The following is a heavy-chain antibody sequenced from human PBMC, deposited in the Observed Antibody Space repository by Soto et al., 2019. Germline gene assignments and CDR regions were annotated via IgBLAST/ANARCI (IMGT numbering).Heavy chain of an antibody. CDR2: IYSGGST. J-gene: IGHJ4*02. V-gene: IGHV3-53*04. CDR3: ASGGRTLYYFDY. D-gene: IGHD6-25*01. Sequence: GGSLRLSCAASGFTVSSNYMSWVRQAPGKGLEWVSVIYSGGSTYYADSVKGRFTISRHTSKNTLYLQMNSLRAEDTAVYYCASGGRTLYYFDYWGQGTLVTVSS. CDR1: GFTVSSNY.